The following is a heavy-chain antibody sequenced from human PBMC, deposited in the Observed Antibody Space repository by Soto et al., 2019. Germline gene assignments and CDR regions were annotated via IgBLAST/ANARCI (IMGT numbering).Heavy chain of an antibody. Sequence: SVKVSCKASGGSFSTYAISWVRQAPGQGLEWMGGIIPIFGTPNYAQKFQGRVTITADKSTSTAYLELNSLRSEDTSVYYCAAPRTDGYKVPDPSTYYYYGLDVWGQGTTVTVSS. CDR2: IIPIFGTP. J-gene: IGHJ6*02. V-gene: IGHV1-69*06. CDR3: AAPRTDGYKVPDPSTYYYYGLDV. D-gene: IGHD5-12*01. CDR1: GGSFSTYA.